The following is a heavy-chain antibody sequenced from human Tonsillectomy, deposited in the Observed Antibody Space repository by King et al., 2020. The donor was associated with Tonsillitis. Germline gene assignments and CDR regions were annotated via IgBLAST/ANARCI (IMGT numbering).Heavy chain of an antibody. Sequence: VQLVEYGGGLVKPGGSLRLSCAASGFTFSSDTMNWVRQAPGKGLEWVSSISSGSGYIFYADSLKGRFTISRDNAKNSLYLQMNSLRAEDTAFYYCARSHVTAFGGYVDGFDIWVQGTMVTVSS. V-gene: IGHV3-21*01. J-gene: IGHJ3*02. CDR1: GFTFSSDT. D-gene: IGHD5-12*01. CDR3: ARSHVTAFGGYVDGFDI. CDR2: ISSGSGYI.